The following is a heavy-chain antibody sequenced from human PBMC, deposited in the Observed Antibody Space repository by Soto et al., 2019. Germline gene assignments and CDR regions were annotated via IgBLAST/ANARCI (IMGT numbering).Heavy chain of an antibody. D-gene: IGHD1-1*01. CDR3: ARDKTGTNYYNGLDV. CDR1: GYTFTSYG. J-gene: IGHJ6*02. V-gene: IGHV1-18*01. CDR2: ISTYNGNT. Sequence: ASVKVSCKASGYTFTSYGVSWVRQAPGQGLEWMGWISTYNGNTNYAQKLQGRVTITADESTSTAYMELSSLRSEDTALYYCARDKTGTNYYNGLDVWGQGTTVTVSS.